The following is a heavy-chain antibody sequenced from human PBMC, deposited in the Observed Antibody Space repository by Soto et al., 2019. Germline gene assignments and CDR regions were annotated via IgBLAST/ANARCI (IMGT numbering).Heavy chain of an antibody. Sequence: EVKLVESGGGLVQPGRSLRLSCVASGFTSDDYAMHWVRQAPGKGLEWVAGIYWNSNRIDYGDSVKGRFTISRDNAEKSLYLQMNGLRPEDTAMYFCLKDVMPGGADCWGQGTLVTVSS. V-gene: IGHV3-9*02. CDR1: GFTSDDYA. CDR3: LKDVMPGGADC. CDR2: IYWNSNRI. J-gene: IGHJ4*02. D-gene: IGHD3-16*01.